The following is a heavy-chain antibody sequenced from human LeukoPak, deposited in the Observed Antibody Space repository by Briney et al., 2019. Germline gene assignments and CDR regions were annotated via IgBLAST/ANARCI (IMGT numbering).Heavy chain of an antibody. CDR1: GYTFTGYY. Sequence: ASVKVSCKASGYTFTGYYMHWVRQDPGQGLEWMGWINPNSGGTNYAQKFQGRVTMTRDTSISTAYMELSRLRSDDTAVYYCAREQQESHAFDIWGQGTMVTVSS. CDR2: INPNSGGT. D-gene: IGHD3-10*01. J-gene: IGHJ3*02. CDR3: AREQQESHAFDI. V-gene: IGHV1-2*02.